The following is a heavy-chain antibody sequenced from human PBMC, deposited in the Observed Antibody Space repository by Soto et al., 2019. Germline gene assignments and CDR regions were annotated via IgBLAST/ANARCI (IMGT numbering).Heavy chain of an antibody. CDR2: INHSGST. Sequence: PSETLSLTCAVYGGSFSGYYWSWIRQPPGKGLEWIGEINHSGSTNYNPSLKSRVTISVDTSKNQFSLKLSSVTAADTAVYYCARDRRPWLVHRRTYYFDDWGQGTLVTVSS. V-gene: IGHV4-34*01. D-gene: IGHD6-19*01. J-gene: IGHJ4*02. CDR3: ARDRRPWLVHRRTYYFDD. CDR1: GGSFSGYY.